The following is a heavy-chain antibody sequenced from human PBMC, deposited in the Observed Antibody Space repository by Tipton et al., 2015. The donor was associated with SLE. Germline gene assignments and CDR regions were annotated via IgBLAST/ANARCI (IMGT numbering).Heavy chain of an antibody. D-gene: IGHD3-9*01. Sequence: TLSLTCSVSSGSISSSSYYWGWIRQPPGKGLEWIGSIYYGGNTYYNPSLKSRLTMSADTSKNQFPLNLSSVTAADTAVYHCARLVLRSFDWFPWGQGTLVTVSS. CDR1: SGSISSSSYY. J-gene: IGHJ4*02. CDR2: IYYGGNT. V-gene: IGHV4-39*01. CDR3: ARLVLRSFDWFP.